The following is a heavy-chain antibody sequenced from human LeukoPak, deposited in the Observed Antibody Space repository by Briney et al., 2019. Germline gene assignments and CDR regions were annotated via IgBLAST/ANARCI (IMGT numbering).Heavy chain of an antibody. V-gene: IGHV4-34*01. J-gene: IGHJ5*02. Sequence: SETLSLTCAVYGGSFSGYYWSWIRQPPGKGLEWIGEINHSGSTNYNPSLKSRVTISVDTSKNQFSLKLSSVTAADTAVYYCASGMAGSWFDPWGQGTLVTVSS. CDR1: GGSFSGYY. CDR2: INHSGST. CDR3: ASGMAGSWFDP. D-gene: IGHD6-19*01.